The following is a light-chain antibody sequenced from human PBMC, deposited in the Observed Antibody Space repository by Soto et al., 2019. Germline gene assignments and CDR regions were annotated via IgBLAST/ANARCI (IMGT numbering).Light chain of an antibody. CDR1: SSDIGAYDY. J-gene: IGLJ3*02. CDR2: EVS. V-gene: IGLV2-14*01. CDR3: SSYTSDSTLV. Sequence: QSALTQPASVSGSPGQSITISCSGTSSDIGAYDYVSWYQQHPGRAPKLIIYEVSNRPSGVSNRFSGAKSGNTASLTISGLQAEDEADYYCSSYTSDSTLVFGGGTKVTVL.